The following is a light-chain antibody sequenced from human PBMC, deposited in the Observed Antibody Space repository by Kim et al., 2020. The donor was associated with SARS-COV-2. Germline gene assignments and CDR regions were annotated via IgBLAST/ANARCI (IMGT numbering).Light chain of an antibody. CDR2: DAS. J-gene: IGKJ2*01. CDR3: QQRSNWPPKYT. V-gene: IGKV3-11*01. CDR1: QSVSSY. Sequence: PGERATLSCRASQSVSSYLAGYQQKPGQAPRLLIYDASNRATGIPARVSGSGSGTDFTLTISSLEPEDFAVYYCQQRSNWPPKYTFGQGTKLEIK.